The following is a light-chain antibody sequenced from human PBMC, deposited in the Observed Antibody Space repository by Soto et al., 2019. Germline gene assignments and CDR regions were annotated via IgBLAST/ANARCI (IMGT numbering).Light chain of an antibody. CDR2: DVT. J-gene: IGLJ1*01. CDR1: SSDVGNNNY. V-gene: IGLV2-14*03. CDR3: SSFTGSSYV. Sequence: QSALTQPASVSGSPGQSITISCTGTSSDVGNNNYVSWYQHNPGRAPKVMICDVTNRPSGVSNRFSGSKSGHTASLTIAGLKAADEADYYCSSFTGSSYVFGTGTKLTVL.